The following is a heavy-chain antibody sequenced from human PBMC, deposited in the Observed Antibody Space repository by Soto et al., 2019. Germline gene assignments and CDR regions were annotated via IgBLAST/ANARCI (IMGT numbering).Heavy chain of an antibody. J-gene: IGHJ5*02. CDR3: AKHYELGYCSGGSCYSWFDP. Sequence: SETLSLTCTVSGGSISSYYWSWIRQPAGKGLEWIGRIYTSGSTNYNPSLKSRVTMSVDTSKNQFSLKLSPVTAADTAVYYCAKHYELGYCSGGSCYSWFDPWGQGTLVTVSS. CDR2: IYTSGST. CDR1: GGSISSYY. D-gene: IGHD2-15*01. V-gene: IGHV4-4*07.